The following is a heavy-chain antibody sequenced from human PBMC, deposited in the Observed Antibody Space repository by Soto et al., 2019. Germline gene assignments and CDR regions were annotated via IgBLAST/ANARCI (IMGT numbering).Heavy chain of an antibody. CDR3: ARGTKGAGGWYFDL. CDR2: IGALLYNDAI. CDR1: GYTLDNHA. D-gene: IGHD2-8*01. V-gene: IGHV1-18*01. Sequence: QIQVVQSEVEVKRPGASVRISCKASGYTLDNHAITWVRQAPGQGLEWMGWIGALLYNDAINYARKFQGRLTMARDTSPNTVYMDLGSLRSDDTAVYYCARGTKGAGGWYFDLWGRGTLVVVSS. J-gene: IGHJ2*01.